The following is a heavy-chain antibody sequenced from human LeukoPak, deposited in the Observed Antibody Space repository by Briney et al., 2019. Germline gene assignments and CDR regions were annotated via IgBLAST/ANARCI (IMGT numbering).Heavy chain of an antibody. CDR2: IYHSGST. CDR3: ARAPVPAWYFDL. CDR1: GGSISSSNW. V-gene: IGHV4-4*02. J-gene: IGHJ2*01. D-gene: IGHD1-1*01. Sequence: SETLSLTCAVSGGSISSSNWWSWVRQPPGKGLGWIGEIYHSGSTNYNPSLKSRVTISVDKSKNQFSLKLSSVTAADTAVYYCARAPVPAWYFDLWGRGTLVTVSS.